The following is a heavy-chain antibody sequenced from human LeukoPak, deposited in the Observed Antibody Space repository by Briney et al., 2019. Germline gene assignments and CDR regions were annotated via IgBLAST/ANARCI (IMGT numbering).Heavy chain of an antibody. Sequence: ASVKVSCKASGYTFIGYYMHWVRQAPGQGLEWMGWINPNSGGTNYAQKFQGRVTMTRDTSISTAYMELSRLRSDDTAVYYCARVAYLTTSFDAFDIWGQGTMVTVSS. CDR1: GYTFIGYY. J-gene: IGHJ3*02. CDR3: ARVAYLTTSFDAFDI. V-gene: IGHV1-2*02. CDR2: INPNSGGT. D-gene: IGHD4-17*01.